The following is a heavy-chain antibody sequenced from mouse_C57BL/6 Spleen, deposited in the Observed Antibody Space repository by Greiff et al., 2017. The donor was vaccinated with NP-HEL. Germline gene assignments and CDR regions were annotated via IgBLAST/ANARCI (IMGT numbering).Heavy chain of an antibody. Sequence: PIQGLEWIGNIDPSDSETHYNQKFKDKATLTVDKSSSTAYMQLSSLTSEDSAVYYCASRAMVTWYFDVWGTGTTVTVSS. J-gene: IGHJ1*03. CDR2: IDPSDSET. V-gene: IGHV1-52*01. CDR3: ASRAMVTWYFDV. D-gene: IGHD2-2*01.